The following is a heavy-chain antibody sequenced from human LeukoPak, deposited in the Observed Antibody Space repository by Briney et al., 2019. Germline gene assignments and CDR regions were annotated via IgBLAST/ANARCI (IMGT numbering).Heavy chain of an antibody. Sequence: SDTLSLTRAVSGYSISSDNWWGWIRQPPGKGLEWIGYIYYSGSAYYNPSLKSRVTISVDTSKHQFSLKLSSVTAVDTAVYYCARRVQDAFDVWGQGTMVTVSS. CDR1: GYSISSDNW. CDR2: IYYSGSA. J-gene: IGHJ3*01. V-gene: IGHV4-28*01. CDR3: ARRVQDAFDV.